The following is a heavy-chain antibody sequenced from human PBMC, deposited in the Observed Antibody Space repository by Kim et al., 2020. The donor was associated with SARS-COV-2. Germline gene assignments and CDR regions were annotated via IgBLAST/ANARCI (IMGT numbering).Heavy chain of an antibody. D-gene: IGHD6-19*01. CDR2: IYTSGST. Sequence: SETLSLTCTVSGGSISSGSYYWSWIRQPAGKGLEWIGRIYTSGSTNYNPSLKSRVTISVDTSKNQFSLKLSSVTAADTAVYYCARERRGSGRSVDYWGQGTLVTVSS. V-gene: IGHV4-61*02. CDR3: ARERRGSGRSVDY. CDR1: GGSISSGSYY. J-gene: IGHJ4*02.